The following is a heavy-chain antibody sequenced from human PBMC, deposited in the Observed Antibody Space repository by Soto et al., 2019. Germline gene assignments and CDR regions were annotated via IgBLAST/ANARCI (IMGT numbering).Heavy chain of an antibody. V-gene: IGHV1-18*04. CDR1: GYTFTSYG. CDR2: ISTYNGNT. J-gene: IGHJ4*02. CDR3: ARDTPYDSSGYYLDY. D-gene: IGHD3-22*01. Sequence: GASVKVSCKASGYTFTSYGISWVRQAPGQGLEWMGWISTYNGNTNYAQKLQGRVTMTTDTSTSTAYMELRSLRSDDTAVYYCARDTPYDSSGYYLDYWAREPWSPSPQ.